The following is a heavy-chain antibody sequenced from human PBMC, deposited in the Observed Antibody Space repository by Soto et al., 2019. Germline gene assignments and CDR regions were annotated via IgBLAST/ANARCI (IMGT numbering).Heavy chain of an antibody. D-gene: IGHD3-10*01. Sequence: PSDTRSRTSTVSGGAISSGGYSWSWIRHPPGKGLDCIRYIYHSGSTYYNRSRKSRLTISVDRSKNQFALNLSPVTAADTAVYYCASLNRDYYGSASYSRIAVAPWYYFDYWGQGTTVTVSS. V-gene: IGHV4-30-2*01. CDR3: ASLNRDYYGSASYSRIAVAPWYYFDY. CDR2: IYHSGST. CDR1: GGAISSGGYS. J-gene: IGHJ4*02.